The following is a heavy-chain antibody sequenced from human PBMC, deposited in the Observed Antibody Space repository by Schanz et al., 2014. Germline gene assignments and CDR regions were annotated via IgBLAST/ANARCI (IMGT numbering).Heavy chain of an antibody. CDR3: ARDGYRNGRPFDH. J-gene: IGHJ4*02. Sequence: PGGSLRLSCAASGFTFSDYYMSWIRQAPGKGLEWVSYISHNSHYTNYADSVKGRFTISRDTAENSVYLQMNSLRAEDTAVYYCARDGYRNGRPFDHWGQGTRVTVSA. D-gene: IGHD5-18*01. CDR2: ISHNSHYT. CDR1: GFTFSDYY. V-gene: IGHV3-11*06.